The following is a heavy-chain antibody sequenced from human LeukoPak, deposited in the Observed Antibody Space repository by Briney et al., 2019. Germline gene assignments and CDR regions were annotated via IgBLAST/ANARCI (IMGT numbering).Heavy chain of an antibody. D-gene: IGHD3-10*01. CDR3: ARHQYYYGLYDY. CDR1: GGSISSYY. J-gene: IGHJ4*02. Sequence: SETLSLTCTVSGGSISSYYWSWIRQPPGKGLEWIGYIYYSGSTNYNPSLKSRVTILLDTAKNQFSLKLSSVTAADTAVYYCARHQYYYGLYDYWGPGTLVTVSS. V-gene: IGHV4-59*08. CDR2: IYYSGST.